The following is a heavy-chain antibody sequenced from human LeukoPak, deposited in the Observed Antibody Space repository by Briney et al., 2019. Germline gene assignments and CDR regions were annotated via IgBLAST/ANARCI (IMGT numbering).Heavy chain of an antibody. V-gene: IGHV1-8*01. D-gene: IGHD3-22*01. CDR2: MNPYTGNT. CDR3: AKWSDTPAYYYSSGYYHIRY. Sequence: ASLNVSCKASGYTFSAYDINWVRQAAGQGLEWIGWMNPYTGNTSCAQNFQGRVTMTTDTSTSTAYMELNSLRSEDTAVYYWAKWSDTPAYYYSSGYYHIRYWGQGRLLTVYS. J-gene: IGHJ4*02. CDR1: GYTFSAYD.